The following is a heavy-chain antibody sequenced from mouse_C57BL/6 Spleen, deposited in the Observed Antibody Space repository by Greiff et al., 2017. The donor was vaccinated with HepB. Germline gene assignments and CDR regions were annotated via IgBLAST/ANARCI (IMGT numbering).Heavy chain of an antibody. Sequence: VQLQQSGAELVKPGASVKISCKASGYAFSSYWMNWVKQRPGKGLEWIGQIYPGDGDTNYNGKFKGKATLTADKSSSTAYMQLSSLTSEDSAVYFCERWGEASYYFDDWGQGTTLTVSS. J-gene: IGHJ2*01. D-gene: IGHD6-1*01. V-gene: IGHV1-80*01. CDR3: ERWGEASYYFDD. CDR1: GYAFSSYW. CDR2: IYPGDGDT.